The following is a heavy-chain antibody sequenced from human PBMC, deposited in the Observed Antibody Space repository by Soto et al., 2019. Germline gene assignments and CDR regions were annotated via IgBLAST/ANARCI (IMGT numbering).Heavy chain of an antibody. CDR1: GYTFTSHA. J-gene: IGHJ4*02. Sequence: ASVKVSCKASGYTFTSHAMHWVRQAPGESLEWMGWVDTDNGNTKYSQKFQGRVTIMRDTYASTADMELSSLRSEDTAVYYCARDAKWDPRGVEAQQDDYFDYWGQGTLVTVSS. V-gene: IGHV1-3*04. D-gene: IGHD1-26*01. CDR2: VDTDNGNT. CDR3: ARDAKWDPRGVEAQQDDYFDY.